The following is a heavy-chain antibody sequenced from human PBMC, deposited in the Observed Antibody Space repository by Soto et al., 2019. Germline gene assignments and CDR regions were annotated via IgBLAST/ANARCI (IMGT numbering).Heavy chain of an antibody. V-gene: IGHV2-5*02. CDR2: CYWADDK. D-gene: IGHD1-1*01. CDR3: EHSCIRVNCHPHSAVFEY. Sequence: QITLKESGPTLVKPTQTLTLTCTFSGFSLRAGGVGVGWIRQPPGKALEWLALCYWADDKRYSPSLKGRLTITKDTSNNQVVLTMTTMDPVDTATYTCEHSCIRVNCHPHSAVFEYWSQGTLVTVSS. J-gene: IGHJ4*02. CDR1: GFSLRAGGVG.